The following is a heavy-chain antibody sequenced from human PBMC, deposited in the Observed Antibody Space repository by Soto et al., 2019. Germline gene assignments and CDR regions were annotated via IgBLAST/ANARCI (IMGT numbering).Heavy chain of an antibody. CDR1: GDTFTRYD. D-gene: IGHD3-10*01. V-gene: IGHV1-8*01. J-gene: IGHJ6*02. CDR3: AYYPGGYYYGLNV. CDR2: MNPNSGNT. Sequence: GASVKVSCKASGDTFTRYDINWVRQATGQGLEWMGWMNPNSGNTGYAQKFQGRVTMTRDTFIDTAYMELSSLRSEDTAVYYCAYYPGGYYYGLNVWGQGTKVTVSS.